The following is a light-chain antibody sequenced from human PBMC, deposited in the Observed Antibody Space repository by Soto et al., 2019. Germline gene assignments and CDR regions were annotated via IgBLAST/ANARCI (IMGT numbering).Light chain of an antibody. CDR2: GAS. CDR3: QQGYT. Sequence: IVMTQSPATLSVSPGERATLSCRASQSVSSNLAWYQQKPGQAPRLLIYGASTRATGIPARFSGSGSGTEFTLTISSLQSEDFAVYYCQQGYTFGQGTKLEIK. J-gene: IGKJ2*01. CDR1: QSVSSN. V-gene: IGKV3-15*01.